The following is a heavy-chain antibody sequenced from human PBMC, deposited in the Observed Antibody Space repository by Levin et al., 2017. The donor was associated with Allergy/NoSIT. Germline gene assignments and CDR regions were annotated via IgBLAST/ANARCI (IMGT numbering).Heavy chain of an antibody. CDR1: GFTFSNYA. D-gene: IGHD2-2*01. J-gene: IGHJ5*02. V-gene: IGHV3-33*01. CDR2: IWYDGSKK. Sequence: QAGGSLRLSCAASGFTFSNYAIHWVRQAPGKGLEWVAVIWYDGSKKYYADSVKGRFTISRDNSKNTVYLQMNSLRVEDTAVYYCARQEAAAKRDWFDPWGQGTLVTVSS. CDR3: ARQEAAAKRDWFDP.